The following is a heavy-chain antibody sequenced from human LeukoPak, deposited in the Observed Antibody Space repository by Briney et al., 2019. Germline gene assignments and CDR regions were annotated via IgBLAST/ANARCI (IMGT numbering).Heavy chain of an antibody. CDR3: ARDGSVESGHYYFDF. D-gene: IGHD2-2*03. CDR1: GYTFTANC. J-gene: IGHJ4*02. CDR2: IAPRSGAT. Sequence: ASVKVSCKASGYTFTANCIHWVRQAPGQGLEWVGWIAPRSGATTYSQKFQDRVTMTRDTSITTTYLELATLRSDDTAVYYCARDGSVESGHYYFDFWGQGTLVTVSS. V-gene: IGHV1-2*02.